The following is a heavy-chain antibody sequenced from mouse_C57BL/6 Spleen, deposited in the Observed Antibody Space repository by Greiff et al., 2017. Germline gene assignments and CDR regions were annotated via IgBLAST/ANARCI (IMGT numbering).Heavy chain of an antibody. CDR3: ARRGYYGSSYGYFDV. CDR1: GYSFTGYY. J-gene: IGHJ1*03. V-gene: IGHV1-42*01. D-gene: IGHD1-1*01. CDR2: INPSTGGT. Sequence: LVESGPELVKPGASVKISCKASGYSFTGYYMNWVKQSPEKSLEWIGEINPSTGGTTYNQKFKAKATLTVDKSSSTAYMQLKSLTSEDSAVYYCARRGYYGSSYGYFDVWGTGTTVTVSS.